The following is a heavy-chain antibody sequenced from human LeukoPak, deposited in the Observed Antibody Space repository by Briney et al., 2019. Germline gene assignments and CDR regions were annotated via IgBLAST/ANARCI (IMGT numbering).Heavy chain of an antibody. CDR2: IIPILSIA. J-gene: IGHJ5*02. CDR3: ARMVVTASNWFDR. V-gene: IGHV1-69*04. D-gene: IGHD2-21*02. Sequence: SVKVSCKASGGTFSSYAISWVRQDPGQGLEWVGRIIPILSIANYAQKFQHRVTNPADKYTSAAYMQLSSLRSEGTAVYYCARMVVTASNWFDRWGQGTLVTVSS. CDR1: GGTFSSYA.